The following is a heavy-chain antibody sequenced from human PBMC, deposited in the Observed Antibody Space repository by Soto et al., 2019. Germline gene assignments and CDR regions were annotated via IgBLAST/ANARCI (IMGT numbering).Heavy chain of an antibody. CDR1: GGTFSSYA. CDR3: AREGDVVVVPNYYYGMDV. D-gene: IGHD2-15*01. CDR2: ISAYNGNT. J-gene: IGHJ6*02. Sequence: ASVKVSCKASGGTFSSYAISWVRQAPGQGLEWMGWISAYNGNTNYAQKLQGRVTMTTDTSTSTAYMELRSLRSEDTAVYYCAREGDVVVVPNYYYGMDVWGQGTTVTVSS. V-gene: IGHV1-18*01.